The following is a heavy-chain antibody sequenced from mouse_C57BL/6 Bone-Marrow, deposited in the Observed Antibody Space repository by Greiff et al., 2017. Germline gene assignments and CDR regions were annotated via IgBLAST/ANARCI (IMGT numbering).Heavy chain of an antibody. CDR2: ISNLASSI. V-gene: IGHV5-15*01. D-gene: IGHD3-1*01. CDR1: GFTFSDYG. Sequence: EVQLVESGGGLVQPGGSLKLSCAASGFTFSDYGMAWVRQAPRQGPEWVAFISNLASSIYYADTVTGRFTISRENAKNTLYLEMSSLRSEDTARYYCARAPGGAMDYWGQGTSVTVSS. J-gene: IGHJ4*01. CDR3: ARAPGGAMDY.